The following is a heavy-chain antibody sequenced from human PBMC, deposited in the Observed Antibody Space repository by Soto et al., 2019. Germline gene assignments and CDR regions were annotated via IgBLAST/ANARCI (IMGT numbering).Heavy chain of an antibody. CDR2: MNPNSGNT. J-gene: IGHJ6*02. Sequence: AAVKVSCKASGYTFTSYDINWVRQATGQGLEWMGWMNPNSGNTGYAQKFQGRVTMTRNTSISTAYMELSSLRSEDTAVYYCASWKRVRGPANYYYGMDVWGQGTTVTVSS. CDR1: GYTFTSYD. V-gene: IGHV1-8*01. CDR3: ASWKRVRGPANYYYGMDV. D-gene: IGHD3-10*01.